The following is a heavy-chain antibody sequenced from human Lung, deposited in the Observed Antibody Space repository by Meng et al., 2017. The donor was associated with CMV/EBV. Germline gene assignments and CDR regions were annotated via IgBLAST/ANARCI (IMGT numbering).Heavy chain of an antibody. Sequence: QVQLQESGPGLGKPSGTLSLTCGVSGVSISSNIRWTWVRQSPGKGLEWIGDIDDSGSTNYNPSLNSRISISLDKSKNHFSLKVNSVTAADTAVYYCARGKQDAWELLAYWGQGALVTVSS. CDR1: GVSISSNIR. V-gene: IGHV4-4*02. J-gene: IGHJ4*02. CDR3: ARGKQDAWELLAY. D-gene: IGHD1-26*01. CDR2: IDDSGST.